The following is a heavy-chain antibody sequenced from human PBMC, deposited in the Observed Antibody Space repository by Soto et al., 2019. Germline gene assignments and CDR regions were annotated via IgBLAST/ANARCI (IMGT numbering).Heavy chain of an antibody. J-gene: IGHJ5*02. V-gene: IGHV1-18*01. CDR1: GYTFFTYG. CDR2: ISTYDGNT. CDR3: ARQSRSSSWFDP. D-gene: IGHD6-6*01. Sequence: GASVKVSCKASGYTFFTYGITWVRQAPGQGLEWMGWISTYDGNTDYAQKLQGRVTMTTDTSTRTAYMELRSLRSDDTAVYYCARQSRSSSWFDPGGQGTLVTVSS.